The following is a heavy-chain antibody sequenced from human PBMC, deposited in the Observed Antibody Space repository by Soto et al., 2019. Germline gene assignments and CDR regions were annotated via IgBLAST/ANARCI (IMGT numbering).Heavy chain of an antibody. CDR3: AREGSYCSGGSCDYYYGMDV. CDR1: GYTFTSYG. Sequence: QVQLVQSGAEVKKPGASVKVSCKASGYTFTSYGISWVRQAPGQGLEWMGWISAYNGNTNYAQKLQGRVTMTTDTSTSTAYMELRSLRSDDTAGYYCAREGSYCSGGSCDYYYGMDVWGQGTTVTVSS. CDR2: ISAYNGNT. V-gene: IGHV1-18*01. J-gene: IGHJ6*02. D-gene: IGHD2-15*01.